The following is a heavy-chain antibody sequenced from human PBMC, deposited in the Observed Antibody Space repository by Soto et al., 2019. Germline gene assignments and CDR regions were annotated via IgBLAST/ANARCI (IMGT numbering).Heavy chain of an antibody. J-gene: IGHJ3*02. Sequence: LXLTCTVSLGSISSYYWSWIRQPPGKGLEWIGYIYYSGSTNYNPSLKSRVTISVDTSKNQFSLKLSSVTAADTAVYYCARPMSGHDAFDIWGQGTMVTVSS. CDR3: ARPMSGHDAFDI. V-gene: IGHV4-59*01. CDR2: IYYSGST. CDR1: LGSISSYY. D-gene: IGHD3-22*01.